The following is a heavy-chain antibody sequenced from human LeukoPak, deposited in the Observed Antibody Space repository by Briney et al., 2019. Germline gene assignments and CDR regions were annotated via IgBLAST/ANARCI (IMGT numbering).Heavy chain of an antibody. D-gene: IGHD3-22*01. V-gene: IGHV4-38-2*02. Sequence: SETLSLTCTVSGYPISSGYYWGWIRQPPGKGLEWIGSIYHSGSTYYNPSLKSRVTISVDTSKNQFSLKLSSVTAADTAVYYCARPDYDSSGTDYWGQGTLVTVSS. CDR3: ARPDYDSSGTDY. J-gene: IGHJ4*02. CDR2: IYHSGST. CDR1: GYPISSGYY.